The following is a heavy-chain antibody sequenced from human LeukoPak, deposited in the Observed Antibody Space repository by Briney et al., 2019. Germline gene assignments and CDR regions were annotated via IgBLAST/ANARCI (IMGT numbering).Heavy chain of an antibody. Sequence: GGSLRLSCAASGFTFSSYWMSWVRQAPGKGLEWVANIKQDGSEKYYVDSVKGRFTISRDNAKNSLYLQMNSLRAEDTAVYYCARDPLGHDPPDGDYWGQGTLVTVSS. D-gene: IGHD1-1*01. J-gene: IGHJ4*02. CDR1: GFTFSSYW. CDR2: IKQDGSEK. CDR3: ARDPLGHDPPDGDY. V-gene: IGHV3-7*01.